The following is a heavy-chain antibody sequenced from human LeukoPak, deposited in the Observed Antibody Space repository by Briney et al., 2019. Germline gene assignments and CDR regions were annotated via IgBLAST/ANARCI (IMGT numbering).Heavy chain of an antibody. CDR1: GGSISSYY. Sequence: SETLSLTCTVSGGSISSYYWSWIRQPPGKGLEWIGYIYYSGSTNYNPSLKSRVTMSVDTSKNQFSLKLSSVTAADTAVYYCARASYSYDISGWVPFDYWGQGTLVTVSS. CDR3: ARASYSYDISGWVPFDY. CDR2: IYYSGST. D-gene: IGHD3-22*01. V-gene: IGHV4-59*08. J-gene: IGHJ4*02.